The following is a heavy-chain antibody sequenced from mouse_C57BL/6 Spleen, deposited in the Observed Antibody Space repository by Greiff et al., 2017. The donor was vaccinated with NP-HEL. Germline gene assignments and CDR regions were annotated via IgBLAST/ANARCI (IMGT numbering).Heavy chain of an antibody. CDR3: ARGLRPAWFAY. V-gene: IGHV1-80*01. CDR1: GYAFSSYW. D-gene: IGHD3-2*02. Sequence: QVQLQQSGAELVKPGASVKISCKASGYAFSSYWMNWVKQRPGKGLEWIGQIYPGDGDTNYNGKFKGKATLTADNSSSTAYMQLSSLTSEDSAVYFCARGLRPAWFAYWGQGTLVTVSA. J-gene: IGHJ3*01. CDR2: IYPGDGDT.